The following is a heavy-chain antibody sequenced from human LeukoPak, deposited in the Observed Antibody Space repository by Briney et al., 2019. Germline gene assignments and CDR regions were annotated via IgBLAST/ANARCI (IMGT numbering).Heavy chain of an antibody. CDR2: ISDTGKTT. CDR1: GFAFSNHA. CDR3: AARYCSNGVCHFY. Sequence: GESLRLSCEASGFAFSNHAMTWVRQAPGEGLQWVSTISDTGKTTFYRDSVRGRFTISRDNAKNTLFLQMNSLRAEDTAVYYCAARYCSNGVCHFYWGQGTLGSVSS. V-gene: IGHV3-23*01. D-gene: IGHD2-8*01. J-gene: IGHJ4*02.